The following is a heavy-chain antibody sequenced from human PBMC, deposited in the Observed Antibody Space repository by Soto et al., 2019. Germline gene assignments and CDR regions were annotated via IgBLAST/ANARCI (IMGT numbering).Heavy chain of an antibody. CDR2: LYSGGGT. D-gene: IGHD1-1*01. CDR1: GFTFSSNY. CDR3: AREGNYNSGDS. Sequence: GSLRLSCAASGFTFSSNYMSWVRQAPGKGLEWISVLYSGGGTYYADSVKGRFTISRDNSKNTLYLQMNSLRAEDTAVYYCAREGNYNSGDSWGQGNLVTVSS. J-gene: IGHJ4*02. V-gene: IGHV3-53*01.